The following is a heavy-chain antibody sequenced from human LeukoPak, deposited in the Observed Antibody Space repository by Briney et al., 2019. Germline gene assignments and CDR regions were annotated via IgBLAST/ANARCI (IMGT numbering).Heavy chain of an antibody. Sequence: SVKVSCKASGGTFSSYAISWVRQAPGQGLEWMGRIIPILGIANYAQKFQGRVTITADKSTSTAYMELSSLRSEDTAVYYCARAYYGIAARRGYYYYYYMDVWGKGTTVTVSS. D-gene: IGHD6-6*01. CDR3: ARAYYGIAARRGYYYYYYMDV. CDR1: GGTFSSYA. CDR2: IIPILGIA. J-gene: IGHJ6*03. V-gene: IGHV1-69*04.